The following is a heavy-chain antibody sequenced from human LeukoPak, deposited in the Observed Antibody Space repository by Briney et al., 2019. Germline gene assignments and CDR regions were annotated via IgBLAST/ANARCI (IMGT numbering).Heavy chain of an antibody. CDR1: GFSLSTSGMC. V-gene: IGHV2-70*11. D-gene: IGHD3-22*01. J-gene: IGHJ4*02. CDR3: ARTDSNGYYSDY. Sequence: ESGPTLVNPTQTLTLACTFSGFSLSTSGMCVSWIRQPPGKALEWLARIDCDDDKYYNTSLKTRLTISKDTSKNQVVLTMTNMDPVDTATYYCARTDSNGYYSDYWGQGTLVTVSS. CDR2: IDCDDDK.